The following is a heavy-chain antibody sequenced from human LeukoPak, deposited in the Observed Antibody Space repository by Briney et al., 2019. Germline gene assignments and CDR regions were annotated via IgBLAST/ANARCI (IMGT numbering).Heavy chain of an antibody. CDR2: ISGSCGRT. D-gene: IGHD3-22*01. CDR3: TRHGGRDYYDSTEDGFDI. V-gene: IGHV3-23*01. CDR1: GFTFSSYA. Sequence: GGSLRLSCAASGFTFSSYAMSWVRQAPGKGLEWVSTISGSCGRTYYADSVKGRFTISRDNSKNTLSLHMNSLKTEDTAVYYCTRHGGRDYYDSTEDGFDIWGQGTMVTVSS. J-gene: IGHJ3*02.